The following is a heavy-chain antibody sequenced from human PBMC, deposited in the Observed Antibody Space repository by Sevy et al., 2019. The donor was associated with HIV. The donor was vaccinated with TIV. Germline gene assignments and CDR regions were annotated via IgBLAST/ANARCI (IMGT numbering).Heavy chain of an antibody. Sequence: GGSLRLSCAASGFTFSSYAMTWVRQAPGKGLEWVSSIGGSGRYTYSADSVTGRLIISRDNSKNTLYLQMNSLRAEDTTIYYCAKGFCSGESGPRDYYYYGLDVWGQGTTVTVSS. CDR2: IGGSGRYT. CDR1: GFTFSSYA. J-gene: IGHJ6*02. D-gene: IGHD2-15*01. V-gene: IGHV3-23*01. CDR3: AKGFCSGESGPRDYYYYGLDV.